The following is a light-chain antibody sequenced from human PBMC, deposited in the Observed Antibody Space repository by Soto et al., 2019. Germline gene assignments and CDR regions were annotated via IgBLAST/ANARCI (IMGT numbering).Light chain of an antibody. CDR2: GAS. CDR3: LQYNNWPRT. Sequence: EIVMTQSPATLSVSPGERATLSCRASQGVSSNLAWYQQKPGQPPRLLIYGASTGATGIPARFSGSGSGTEFTLTIGSLQSEDFALYYCLQYNNWPRTLGQGTKVDIK. CDR1: QGVSSN. V-gene: IGKV3-15*01. J-gene: IGKJ1*01.